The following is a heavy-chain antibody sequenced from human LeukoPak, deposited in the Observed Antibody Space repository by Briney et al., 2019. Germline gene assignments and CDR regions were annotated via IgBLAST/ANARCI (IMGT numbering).Heavy chain of an antibody. J-gene: IGHJ4*02. CDR3: ARGKYYYDSSGYMRNDY. CDR2: ISSSSTI. Sequence: PGGSLRLSCAASGFTFSSYSMNWVRQAPGKGLEWVSYISSSSTIYYADSVKGRFTISRDNAKNSLYLQMNSLRAEDTAVYYCARGKYYYDSSGYMRNDYWGQGTLVTVSS. D-gene: IGHD3-22*01. V-gene: IGHV3-48*04. CDR1: GFTFSSYS.